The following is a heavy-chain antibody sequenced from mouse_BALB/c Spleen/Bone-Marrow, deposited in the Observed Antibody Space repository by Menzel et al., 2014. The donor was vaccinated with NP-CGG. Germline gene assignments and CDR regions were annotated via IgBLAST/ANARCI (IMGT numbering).Heavy chain of an antibody. V-gene: IGHV1S81*02. CDR2: INPSNGGT. J-gene: IGHJ4*01. D-gene: IGHD5-1*01. CDR1: GYTFTNYY. Sequence: VQGVESGAELVKPGASVKWSCRASGYTFTNYYMYWVKQRPGQGLEWIGEINPSNGGTNFNEKFKSKATLTVDKSSSTAYMQLSSLTSEDSAVYYCTRLPHWGQGTSVTVSS. CDR3: TRLPH.